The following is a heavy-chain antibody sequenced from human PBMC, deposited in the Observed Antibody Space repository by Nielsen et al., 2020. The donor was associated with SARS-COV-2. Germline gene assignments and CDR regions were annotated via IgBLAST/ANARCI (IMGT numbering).Heavy chain of an antibody. J-gene: IGHJ4*02. V-gene: IGHV1-69*13. CDR3: ARPHAGSYSPYYSDY. Sequence: SVKVSCKASGGTFSSYAISWVRQAPGQGLEWMGGIIPIFGTANYAQKFQGRVTITADESTSTAYMELSSLRSEDTAVYYCARPHAGSYSPYYSDYWGQGTLVTVSS. CDR1: GGTFSSYA. D-gene: IGHD1-26*01. CDR2: IIPIFGTA.